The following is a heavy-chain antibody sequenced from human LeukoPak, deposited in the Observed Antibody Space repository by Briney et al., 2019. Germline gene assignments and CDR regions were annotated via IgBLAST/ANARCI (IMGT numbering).Heavy chain of an antibody. D-gene: IGHD6-13*01. V-gene: IGHV4-34*01. CDR2: INHSGST. Sequence: PSETLSLTCAVYGGSFSGYYWSWIRQPPGKGLEWIGEINHSGSTNYNPSLKSRVTISVDTSKNQFSPKLSSVTAADTAVYYCARYDSSSWHEYFQHWGQGTLVTVSS. CDR3: ARYDSSSWHEYFQH. CDR1: GGSFSGYY. J-gene: IGHJ1*01.